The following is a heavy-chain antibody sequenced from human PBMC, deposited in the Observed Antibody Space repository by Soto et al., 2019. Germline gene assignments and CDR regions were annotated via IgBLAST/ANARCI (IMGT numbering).Heavy chain of an antibody. CDR2: IYWDDDK. V-gene: IGHV2-5*02. CDR1: GFSLSTSGVG. CDR3: AHRRHCSGGSCYSWANWFDP. J-gene: IGHJ5*02. Sequence: QITLKESGPTLVKPTQTLTLTCTFSGFSLSTSGVGVGWIRQPPGKALEWLALIYWDDDKRYSPSLKSRLTITQDTSQNQVVLTMTNMDPVDTATYYCAHRRHCSGGSCYSWANWFDPWGQGTLVTVSS. D-gene: IGHD2-15*01.